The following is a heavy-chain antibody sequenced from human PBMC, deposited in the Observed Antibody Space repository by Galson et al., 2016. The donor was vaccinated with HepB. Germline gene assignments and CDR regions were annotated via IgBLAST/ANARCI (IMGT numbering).Heavy chain of an antibody. Sequence: SLRLSCAASGFSISIYSMNWVRQAPGKGLEWVSAIRGSGTGTSYTDSVKGRFTISRDNSQNTLYLQMNSLRAEDAAVYYCAKISPVGYNSGWGGSFDIWGRGTMVTVSS. CDR1: GFSISIYS. D-gene: IGHD6-19*01. V-gene: IGHV3-23*01. J-gene: IGHJ3*02. CDR3: AKISPVGYNSGWGGSFDI. CDR2: IRGSGTGT.